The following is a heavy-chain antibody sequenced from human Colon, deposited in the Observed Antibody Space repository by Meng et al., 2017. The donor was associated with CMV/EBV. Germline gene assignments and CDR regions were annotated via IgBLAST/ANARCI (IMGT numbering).Heavy chain of an antibody. CDR1: GFTFSTYW. CDR3: ARVGAARSLGY. J-gene: IGHJ4*02. D-gene: IGHD6-13*01. Sequence: GESLKISCVASGFTFSTYWMTWVRQGPATGLERVANIKTDGSHTFYVDSVKGRFTISRDNAKNSLYLQMNSLRAEDTAVYFCARVGAARSLGYWGQGTLVTVSS. CDR2: IKTDGSHT. V-gene: IGHV3-7*01.